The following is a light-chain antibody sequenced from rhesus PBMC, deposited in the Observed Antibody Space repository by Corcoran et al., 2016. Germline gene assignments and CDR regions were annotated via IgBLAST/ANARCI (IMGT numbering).Light chain of an antibody. Sequence: DIQMTQSPPSLSASVGDTVTITRQASQDISKYLAWYQQKPGKAPKFLIYDASTLQRGVPSRFSGSGSGTEVILTISSIQPGDFATYYCQQHKTYPPAFGRGTKVEIK. CDR1: QDISKY. CDR3: QQHKTYPPA. J-gene: IGKJ4*01. V-gene: IGKV1S3*01. CDR2: DAS.